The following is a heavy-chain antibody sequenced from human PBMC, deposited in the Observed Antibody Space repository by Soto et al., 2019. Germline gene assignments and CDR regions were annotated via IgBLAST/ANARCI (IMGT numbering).Heavy chain of an antibody. CDR1: GGTFSSYA. CDR2: IIPIFGTA. V-gene: IGHV1-69*12. D-gene: IGHD1-26*01. Sequence: QVQLVQSGAEVKKPGSSVKVSCKASGGTFSSYAISWVRQAPGQGLEWMGGIIPIFGTANYAQKFQGRVTITADESTSTAYMELSSLSSEDTAVYYCARDRPYSGSQESWFDPWGQGTLVTVSS. J-gene: IGHJ5*02. CDR3: ARDRPYSGSQESWFDP.